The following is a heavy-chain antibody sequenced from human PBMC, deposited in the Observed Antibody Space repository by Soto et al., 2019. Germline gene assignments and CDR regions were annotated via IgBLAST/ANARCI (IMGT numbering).Heavy chain of an antibody. CDR2: IYYSVST. CDR1: GDSIGSGGHY. CDR3: AGLPSQHLVDY. D-gene: IGHD3-3*02. Sequence: SETLSLTCSVSGDSIGSGGHYWNWIRQHPEKGLEWIGYIYYSVSTYYNPSLKSRVTVSVDTSKNQFSLNLRSVTAADTAVYYCAGLPSQHLVDYWGQGTMVTVYS. V-gene: IGHV4-31*03. J-gene: IGHJ4*02.